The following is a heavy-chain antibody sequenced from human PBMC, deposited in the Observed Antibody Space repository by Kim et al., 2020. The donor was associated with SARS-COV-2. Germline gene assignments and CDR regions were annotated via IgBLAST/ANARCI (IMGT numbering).Heavy chain of an antibody. J-gene: IGHJ4*01. D-gene: IGHD3-10*01. V-gene: IGHV3-72*01. Sequence: GGSLRLSCAASGFTFSEYFMAWVRQAPGKGLEWVGRINPKVYSYATQYAASVKGRFSISRDDSKNSFSLQMNSLKSEDTAVYFCATSFYGSGVPGYWG. CDR2: INPKVYSYAT. CDR3: ATSFYGSGVPGY. CDR1: GFTFSEYF.